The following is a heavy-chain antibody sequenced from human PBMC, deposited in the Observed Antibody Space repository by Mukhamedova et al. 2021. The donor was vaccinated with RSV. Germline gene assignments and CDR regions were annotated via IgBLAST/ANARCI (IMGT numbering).Heavy chain of an antibody. Sequence: VRQAPGKGLEWVSGVRGSGTAYYADSVQSRFIISRDNSKNTAYLQMDGLRVDDTAIYYCAGFCRGGSCTGHGSFDYWGQGTRVT. V-gene: IGHV3-53*01. D-gene: IGHD2-15*01. CDR3: AGFCRGGSCTGHGSFDY. J-gene: IGHJ4*02. CDR2: VRGSGTA.